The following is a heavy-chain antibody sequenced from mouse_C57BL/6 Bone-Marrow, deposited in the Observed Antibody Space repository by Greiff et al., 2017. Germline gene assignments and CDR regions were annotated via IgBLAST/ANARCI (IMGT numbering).Heavy chain of an antibody. CDR3: ARWETGWFAY. CDR2: INPYNGGT. CDR1: GYTFTDYY. J-gene: IGHJ3*01. D-gene: IGHD4-1*01. V-gene: IGHV1-19*01. Sequence: EVQLQQSGPVLVKPGASVKMSCKASGYTFTDYYMNWVKQSHGKSLEWMGVINPYNGGTSYNQKFKGKATLTVDKSSSTAYMELNSLPSEDSAVYYCARWETGWFAYWGQGTLVTVSA.